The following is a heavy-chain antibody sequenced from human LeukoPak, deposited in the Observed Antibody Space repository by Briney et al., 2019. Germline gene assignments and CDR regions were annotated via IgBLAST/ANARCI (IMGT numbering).Heavy chain of an antibody. Sequence: EASVKVSCKASGYTFTGYYMHWVRQAPGQGLEWMGWINPNSGGTNYAQKFQGRVTMTRDTSISTAYMELSRLRSDDTAVYYCVRSAFLTTEFYFDYWGHGTLVTVSS. D-gene: IGHD4-11*01. J-gene: IGHJ4*01. V-gene: IGHV1-2*02. CDR3: VRSAFLTTEFYFDY. CDR2: INPNSGGT. CDR1: GYTFTGYY.